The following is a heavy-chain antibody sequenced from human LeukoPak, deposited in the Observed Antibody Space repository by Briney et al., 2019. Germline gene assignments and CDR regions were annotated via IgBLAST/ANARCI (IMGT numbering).Heavy chain of an antibody. Sequence: ASVKVSCKASGYIFSDYYIHWVRQAPGQGFEWMGWINPNSGGTNYAQKFQGRVTMTRDASISTAYMDLSSLRSDDTAVYYCARRDSSGTYYFHYWGQGTLVTVSS. CDR3: ARRDSSGTYYFHY. CDR1: GYIFSDYY. J-gene: IGHJ4*02. CDR2: INPNSGGT. D-gene: IGHD6-19*01. V-gene: IGHV1-2*02.